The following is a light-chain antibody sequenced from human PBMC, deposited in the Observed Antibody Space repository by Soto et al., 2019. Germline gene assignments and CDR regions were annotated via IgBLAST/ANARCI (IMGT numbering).Light chain of an antibody. V-gene: IGLV2-14*01. CDR3: SSYTSRSTLV. CDR2: EVT. CDR1: STDVGGYNY. Sequence: QSALTQPASVSGSPGQSITISCTGTSTDVGGYNYVSWYQQHPGKAPKLMIYEVTNRPSGVSNRFSGSKSGNMASLTISGLQAEDEADYYCSSYTSRSTLVIGGGTKLTVL. J-gene: IGLJ2*01.